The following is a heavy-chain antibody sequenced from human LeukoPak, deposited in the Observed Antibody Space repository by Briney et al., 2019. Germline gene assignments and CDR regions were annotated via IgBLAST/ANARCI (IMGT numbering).Heavy chain of an antibody. V-gene: IGHV1-2*02. CDR2: INPNSGGT. D-gene: IGHD3-22*01. Sequence: ASLKVSCKASGYTFTGYYMHWVRQAPGQGLEWMGWINPNSGGTNYAQKFQGRVTMTRDTSISTAYMELSRLRSDDTAVYYCARDYYDSSGYRAFDIWGQGTMVTVSS. J-gene: IGHJ3*02. CDR1: GYTFTGYY. CDR3: ARDYYDSSGYRAFDI.